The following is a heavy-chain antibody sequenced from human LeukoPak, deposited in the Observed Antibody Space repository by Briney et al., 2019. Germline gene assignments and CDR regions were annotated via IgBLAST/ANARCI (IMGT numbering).Heavy chain of an antibody. V-gene: IGHV4-39*07. CDR1: GDSMTSSSYE. J-gene: IGHJ5*02. D-gene: IGHD4-17*01. CDR2: ISYSGST. Sequence: SETLSLTCKVSGDSMTSSSYEWAWIRQTPGKGLEWIGTISYSGSTDYNPSLKSRVTISVDKSKNQFSLKLSSVTAADTAVYYCATVTSRFDPWGQGTLVTVSS. CDR3: ATVTSRFDP.